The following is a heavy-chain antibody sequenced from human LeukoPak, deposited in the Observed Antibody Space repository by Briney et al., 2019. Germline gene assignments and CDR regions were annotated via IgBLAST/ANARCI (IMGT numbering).Heavy chain of an antibody. Sequence: GASVKVSCKAPGYTFTSYAMNWVRQAPGQGLEWMGIINPSGGSTSYAQKFQGRVTMTRDTSTSTVYMELSSLRSEDTAVYYCALIPTGDYYGSGSYRGVFDYWGQGTLVTVSS. D-gene: IGHD3-10*01. J-gene: IGHJ4*02. CDR1: GYTFTSYA. CDR3: ALIPTGDYYGSGSYRGVFDY. V-gene: IGHV1-46*01. CDR2: INPSGGST.